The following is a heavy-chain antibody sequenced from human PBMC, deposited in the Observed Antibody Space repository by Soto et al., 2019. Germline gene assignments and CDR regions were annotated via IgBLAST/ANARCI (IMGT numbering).Heavy chain of an antibody. CDR1: GFPFTSYT. CDR2: ISSSSDYI. J-gene: IGHJ4*02. Sequence: GGSLTLSCAASGFPFTSYTMNWVRQAPGKGLEWVSSISSSSDYIYYADSMKGRVTISRDNAKNSLFLDMNSLTGEDTAVYYCARARVYATGPLDFWGQGTLVTV. CDR3: ARARVYATGPLDF. V-gene: IGHV3-21*06. D-gene: IGHD6-13*01.